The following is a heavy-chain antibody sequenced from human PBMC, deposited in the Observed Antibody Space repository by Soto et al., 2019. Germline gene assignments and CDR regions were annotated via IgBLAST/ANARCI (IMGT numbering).Heavy chain of an antibody. Sequence: EVQLVESGGGWVQPGQSLRLSCAVSGFSVSGNFMTWVRQAPGKGLEWVSHLYSSGTPFYADSVKGRFTVSRDIPQNTVFLQMDSLRVEDTAVYYCARFDYGAFDCWGRGTGVTVSS. CDR3: ARFDYGAFDC. CDR1: GFSVSGNF. D-gene: IGHD4-17*01. J-gene: IGHJ3*01. CDR2: LYSSGTP. V-gene: IGHV3-66*01.